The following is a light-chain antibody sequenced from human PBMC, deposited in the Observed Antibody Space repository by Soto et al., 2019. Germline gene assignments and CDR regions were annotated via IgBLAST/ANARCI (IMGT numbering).Light chain of an antibody. CDR3: QQYETCSGT. V-gene: IGKV1-13*02. Sequence: IQITHSPSSLSASVGDRVTITCRASQGFGSPLAWYQQTPGKPPRLLIYDGSTLQSGVPTRFSGSGSGTKFTLTIASLQPDDFATYYCQQYETCSGTFGPGTKVDIK. J-gene: IGKJ1*01. CDR2: DGS. CDR1: QGFGSP.